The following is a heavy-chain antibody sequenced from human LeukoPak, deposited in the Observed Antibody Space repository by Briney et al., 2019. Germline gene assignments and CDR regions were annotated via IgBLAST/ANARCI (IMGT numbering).Heavy chain of an antibody. V-gene: IGHV1-2*06. D-gene: IGHD3-10*01. CDR3: ARVPYYYGSGIFDY. CDR1: GYTFTGYY. J-gene: IGHJ4*02. CDR2: INPNSGGT. Sequence: GPVKVSCKASGYTFTGYYMHWVRQAPGQGLEWMGRINPNSGGTNYAQKFQGRVTMSRDTSISTAYMELSRLRSDDSAVYYRARVPYYYGSGIFDYWGQGTLVSVSS.